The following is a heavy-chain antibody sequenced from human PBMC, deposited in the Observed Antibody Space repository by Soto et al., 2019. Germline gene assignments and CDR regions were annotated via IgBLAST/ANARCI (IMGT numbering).Heavy chain of an antibody. CDR3: ARGDSRLWTYEYHAMDV. J-gene: IGHJ6*02. V-gene: IGHV3-74*01. CDR2: SSSDGTMS. CDR1: GFTLSAYW. Sequence: EVKVVESGGSLVEPGGSLRLSCAGSGFTLSAYWMHWVRQVPGKGLEWISRSSSDGTMSEYVDSVKGRFTISRDNAKSTVSLEMSSLRAEDTAVYYCARGDSRLWTYEYHAMDVWGQGTTVIVAS. D-gene: IGHD1-7*01.